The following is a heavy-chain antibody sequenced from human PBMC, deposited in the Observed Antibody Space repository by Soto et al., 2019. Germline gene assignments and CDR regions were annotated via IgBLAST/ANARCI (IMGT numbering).Heavy chain of an antibody. D-gene: IGHD3-10*01. CDR3: AIDFYGSGSPRTPCFS. V-gene: IGHV1-18*04. J-gene: IGHJ5*02. Sequence: ASVKVSCKASGYSCTNYGISWEGQASGQGLEWMGWIIGHNGNTNYAQRLQGRVTMTTDTSTSTAYMELRSLRSDDTAVYYCAIDFYGSGSPRTPCFSWGQATLVSVPQ. CDR1: GYSCTNYG. CDR2: IIGHNGNT.